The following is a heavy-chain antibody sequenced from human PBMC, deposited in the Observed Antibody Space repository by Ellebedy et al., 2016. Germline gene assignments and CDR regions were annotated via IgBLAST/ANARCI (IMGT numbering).Heavy chain of an antibody. Sequence: GGSLRLSYAASGFSFSSYAMHWVRQAPGKGLEWVSSISSTGTYIYYADSVKGRFTISRDNSKKSLYLQMNSLRTEDTAVYYCASRALAVAGTDPPRDYYYAMDVWGQGTAVSVSS. J-gene: IGHJ6*02. D-gene: IGHD6-19*01. V-gene: IGHV3-21*01. CDR3: ASRALAVAGTDPPRDYYYAMDV. CDR2: ISSTGTYI. CDR1: GFSFSSYA.